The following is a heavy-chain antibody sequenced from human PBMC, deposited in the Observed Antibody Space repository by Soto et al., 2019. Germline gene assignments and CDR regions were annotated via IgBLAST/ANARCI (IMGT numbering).Heavy chain of an antibody. CDR1: GCSISSSSYY. J-gene: IGHJ5*02. D-gene: IGHD3-3*01. V-gene: IGHV4-39*01. Sequence: PSETLSLTCTVSGCSISSSSYYWGWIRQPPGKGLEWIGSIYYSGSTYYNPSLKSRVTISVDTSKNQFSLKLSSVTAADTAVYYCARPHYDFWSGYSNWFDPWGQGTLVTVSS. CDR2: IYYSGST. CDR3: ARPHYDFWSGYSNWFDP.